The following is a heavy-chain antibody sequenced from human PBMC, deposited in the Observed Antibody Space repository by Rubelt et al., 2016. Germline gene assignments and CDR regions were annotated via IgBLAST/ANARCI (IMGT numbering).Heavy chain of an antibody. J-gene: IGHJ4*02. CDR1: GGSISSYF. CDR2: IYYSGCT. V-gene: IGHV4-59*08. CDR3: ARHLGRDSSTWGFDY. D-gene: IGHD6-13*01. Sequence: QVPLQESGPGLVKPSETLSLTSTVSGGSISSYFWNWFRQPPGNGLEWFGYIYYSGCTNYNPSLEIRVTMSVDTSKNQFPRKRSSGTAADTAMYYCARHLGRDSSTWGFDYWGQGTLVTVAA.